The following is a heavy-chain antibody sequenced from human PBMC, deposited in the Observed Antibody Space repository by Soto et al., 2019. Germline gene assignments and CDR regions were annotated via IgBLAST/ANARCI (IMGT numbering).Heavy chain of an antibody. CDR2: IRGDGGQT. D-gene: IGHD3-9*01. J-gene: IGHJ4*02. CDR1: GFTFTSYG. V-gene: IGHV3-23*01. Sequence: GGSLRLSCTASGFTFTSYGMGWVRQAPGKGLQWVSTIRGDGGQTHYTDSVKGRFSISRDNSKNTVYLQMDSLRAEGTAMYFCARDVGLDSDDFFAYWGQGTQVTVS. CDR3: ARDVGLDSDDFFAY.